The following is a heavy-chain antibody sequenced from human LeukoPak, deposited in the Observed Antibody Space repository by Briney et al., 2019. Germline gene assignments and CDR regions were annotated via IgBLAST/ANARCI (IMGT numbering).Heavy chain of an antibody. J-gene: IGHJ4*02. V-gene: IGHV4-34*01. CDR2: FSDNDGI. Sequence: PSETLSLTCSVYSESFSGGHGSWIRQPPGKGLDWLGEFSDNDGIKDSPSLKSRVTISVDTFKIQFTLKLTSVTASDTSVYYSARGLDRSKTGYWGQGSLVTVSS. CDR1: SESFSGGH. CDR3: ARGLDRSKTGY. D-gene: IGHD3-22*01.